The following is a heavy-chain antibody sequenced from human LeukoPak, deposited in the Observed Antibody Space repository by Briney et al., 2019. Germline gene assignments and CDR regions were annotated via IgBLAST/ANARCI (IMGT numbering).Heavy chain of an antibody. V-gene: IGHV1-18*01. J-gene: IGHJ6*02. CDR3: ARSGSFHGMDV. D-gene: IGHD1-26*01. CDR1: GYTFTSYH. Sequence: ASVKVSCKASGYTFTSYHISWVRQAPGQGLEWMGWISAYNGNTNYAQKLQGRVTMTRNTSISTAYMELSSLRSEDTAVYYCARSGSFHGMDVWGQGTTVTVSS. CDR2: ISAYNGNT.